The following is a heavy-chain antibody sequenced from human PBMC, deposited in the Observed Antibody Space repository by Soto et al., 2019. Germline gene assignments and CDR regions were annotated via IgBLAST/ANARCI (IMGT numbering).Heavy chain of an antibody. CDR2: IYHSGST. CDR1: GGSINSRYW. Sequence: PSETLSLTCAVSGGSINSRYWWSWVRQSPGKGLEWIGEIYHSGSTNYNPSLKSRVTISVDKSKNQFSLNLSSVTAADTAVYYYARRIVATKTFDYWGQGTLVPVS. J-gene: IGHJ4*02. D-gene: IGHD5-12*01. V-gene: IGHV4-4*02. CDR3: ARRIVATKTFDY.